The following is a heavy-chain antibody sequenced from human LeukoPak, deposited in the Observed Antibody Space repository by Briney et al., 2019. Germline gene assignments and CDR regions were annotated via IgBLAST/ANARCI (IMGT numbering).Heavy chain of an antibody. Sequence: PSETLSLTCAVYGGSFSGYYWSWIRQPPGKGLEWIGEINHSGSTNYNPSLKSRVTISVDTSKNQFSLKLSSVTAADTAVYYCATLRGRGYYYYYGMDVWGQGTMVTVSS. J-gene: IGHJ6*02. CDR3: ATLRGRGYYYYYGMDV. CDR1: GGSFSGYY. CDR2: INHSGST. D-gene: IGHD2-15*01. V-gene: IGHV4-34*01.